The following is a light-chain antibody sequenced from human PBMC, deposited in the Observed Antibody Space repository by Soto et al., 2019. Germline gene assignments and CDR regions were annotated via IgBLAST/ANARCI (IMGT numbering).Light chain of an antibody. Sequence: QSVLTQPASVSGSPGQWITISCTGTSSDIGAYYYAHWYQQHPGTAPKLIIYDISNRPSGVSNRFSGSKSGTTASLTISGLQAEDEADYYCHSYASSMTVYVFGTGTKLTVL. J-gene: IGLJ1*01. CDR2: DIS. V-gene: IGLV2-14*01. CDR1: SSDIGAYYY. CDR3: HSYASSMTVYV.